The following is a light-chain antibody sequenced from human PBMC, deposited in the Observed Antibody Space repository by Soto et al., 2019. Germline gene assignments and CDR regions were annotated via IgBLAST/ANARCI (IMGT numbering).Light chain of an antibody. V-gene: IGKV1-27*01. J-gene: IGKJ3*01. Sequence: DIQLTQSPSSLSASVGDRVTITCRATQGIYNYLAWYQQKPGKVPKLLINAASTLQSGVPSRFSGSGSGTDFTLTISSLQPEDVATYYCQKYNSAPRTFGPGTKVEIK. CDR3: QKYNSAPRT. CDR1: QGIYNY. CDR2: AAS.